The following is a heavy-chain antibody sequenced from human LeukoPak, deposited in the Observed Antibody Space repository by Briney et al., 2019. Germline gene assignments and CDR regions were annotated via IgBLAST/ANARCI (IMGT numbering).Heavy chain of an antibody. CDR1: GFTFSSYS. J-gene: IGHJ5*02. V-gene: IGHV3-21*01. CDR2: ISSSSSYI. D-gene: IGHD2-2*01. Sequence: GGSLRLSCAASGFTFSSYSMNWVRQAPGKGLEWVSSISSSSSYIYYADSVKGRFTISRDNAKNSLYLQMNSLRAEDTAVYYCAREVVAVPAKRFDPWGQGTLVTVSS. CDR3: AREVVAVPAKRFDP.